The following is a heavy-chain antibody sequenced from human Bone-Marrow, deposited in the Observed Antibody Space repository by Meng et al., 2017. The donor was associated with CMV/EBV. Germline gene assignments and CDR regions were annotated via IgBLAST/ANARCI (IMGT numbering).Heavy chain of an antibody. CDR2: INPSGGST. D-gene: IGHD6-13*01. V-gene: IGHV1-46*01. J-gene: IGHJ5*02. CDR3: AFASYSSSLTPQFDP. CDR1: GYTFTSYY. Sequence: ASVKVSCKASGYTFTSYYMHWVRQAPGQGLEWMGIINPSGGSTSYAQKFQGRVTMTRDTSTSTVYMELSRLRSEDTAVYYCAFASYSSSLTPQFDPWGQGTLVTVSS.